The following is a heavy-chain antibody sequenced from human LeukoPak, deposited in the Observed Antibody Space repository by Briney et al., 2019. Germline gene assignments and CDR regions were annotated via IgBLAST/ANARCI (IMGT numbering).Heavy chain of an antibody. J-gene: IGHJ4*02. D-gene: IGHD2-21*02. CDR3: AREGGGDCYDCPFDY. CDR2: INHSGST. Sequence: SETLSLTCAVYGGSFSGYYWSWIRQPPGKGLEWIGEINHSGSTNYNPSLKSRVTISVDKSKNQFSLKLSSVTAADTAVYYCAREGGGDCYDCPFDYWGQGTLVTVSS. V-gene: IGHV4-34*01. CDR1: GGSFSGYY.